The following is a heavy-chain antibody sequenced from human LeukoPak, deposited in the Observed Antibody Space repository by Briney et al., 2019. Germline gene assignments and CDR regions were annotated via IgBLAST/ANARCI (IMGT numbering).Heavy chain of an antibody. D-gene: IGHD3-22*01. Sequence: ASVKVSCKASGCTFTGYYMHWVRQAPGQGLEWMGRINPNSGGTNYAQKLQGRVTMTRDTSISTAYMELSRLRSDDTAGYYCARGGLRSYDSSGYQVYYWGQGTLVTVSS. CDR3: ARGGLRSYDSSGYQVYY. J-gene: IGHJ4*02. CDR1: GCTFTGYY. V-gene: IGHV1-2*06. CDR2: INPNSGGT.